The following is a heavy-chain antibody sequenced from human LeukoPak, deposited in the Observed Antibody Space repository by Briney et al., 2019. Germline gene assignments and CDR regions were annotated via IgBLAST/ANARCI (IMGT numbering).Heavy chain of an antibody. CDR1: GGSISSYY. D-gene: IGHD2-8*01. Sequence: PSETLSLTCTVSGGSISSYYWSWIRQPPGKGLEGIGYIYYSGSTNYNPSLKSRVTISVDTSKNQFSLKLSSVTAADTAVYYCARGYCTNGVCYPPLFDYWGQGTLVTVSS. CDR2: IYYSGST. J-gene: IGHJ4*02. CDR3: ARGYCTNGVCYPPLFDY. V-gene: IGHV4-59*01.